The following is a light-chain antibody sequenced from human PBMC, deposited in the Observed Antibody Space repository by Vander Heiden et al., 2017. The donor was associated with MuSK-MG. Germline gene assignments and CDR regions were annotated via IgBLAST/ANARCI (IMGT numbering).Light chain of an antibody. CDR3: QQDNSHPLT. J-gene: IGKJ4*01. Sequence: DIQMTQSPSSLSASVGDRITITCRASQGIGNDLAWHQQKRGKAPKRLIYGASTTQTGVPSRFSGSGSGTEFTLTISSLQPEDFAAYYCQQDNSHPLTFGGGTKVEIK. CDR1: QGIGND. CDR2: GAS. V-gene: IGKV1-17*01.